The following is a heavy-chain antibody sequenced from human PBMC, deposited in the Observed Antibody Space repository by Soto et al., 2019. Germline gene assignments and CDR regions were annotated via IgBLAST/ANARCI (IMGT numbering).Heavy chain of an antibody. CDR3: GRDMHLLRLHS. Sequence: EVQLVESGGGLVQPGGSLRLSCAASGLTFRSYWMHWVRQAPGKGLVWVSRINTDGSVAMYVDSVKGRFTISRDNAKNTLYLHMTRGKPKDTRLYYLGRDMHLLRLHSWVQGSL. CDR2: INTDGSVA. J-gene: IGHJ4*02. CDR1: GLTFRSYW. D-gene: IGHD2-15*01. V-gene: IGHV3-74*03.